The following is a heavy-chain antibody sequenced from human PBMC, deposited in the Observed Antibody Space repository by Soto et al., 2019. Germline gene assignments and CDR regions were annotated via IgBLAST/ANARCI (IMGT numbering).Heavy chain of an antibody. J-gene: IGHJ2*01. V-gene: IGHV3-53*01. CDR3: ARDWGGNTTPYWYFDL. CDR2: IYADGST. Sequence: VQVVESGGGLIQPGGSLRLSCAASGFNVSNSYMNWVRQAPGKGLEWVSLIYADGSTFYADSVRGRFIISRDNSKNTVYLQMNSLRAEDTAVYYCARDWGGNTTPYWYFDLWGRGTLVTVSS. D-gene: IGHD1-1*01. CDR1: GFNVSNSY.